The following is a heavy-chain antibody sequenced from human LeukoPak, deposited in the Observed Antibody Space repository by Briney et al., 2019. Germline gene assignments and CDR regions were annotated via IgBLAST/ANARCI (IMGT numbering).Heavy chain of an antibody. CDR3: TTDPQIYCSSTSCYP. CDR1: GCTFSNAW. Sequence: GGSLRLSCAASGCTFSNAWMSWVRQAPGKGREWVGRIKSKTDGGTTDYAAPVKGKFTISRDDSKNTLYLQMNSLKTEDTAVYYCTTDPQIYCSSTSCYPWGQGTLVTVSS. J-gene: IGHJ5*02. CDR2: IKSKTDGGTT. D-gene: IGHD2-2*01. V-gene: IGHV3-15*01.